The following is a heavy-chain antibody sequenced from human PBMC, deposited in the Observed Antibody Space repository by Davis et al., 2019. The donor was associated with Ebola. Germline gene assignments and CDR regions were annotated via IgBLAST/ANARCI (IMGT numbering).Heavy chain of an antibody. CDR2: IKQDGSEK. V-gene: IGHV3-7*01. D-gene: IGHD6-19*01. CDR1: GFTFSSYW. CDR3: ARRILLSSRGGVDV. J-gene: IGHJ6*02. Sequence: PGGSLRLSCAASGFTFSSYWMSWVRQAPGKGLEWVANIKQDGSEKYYVDSVKGRFTISRDNAKNSLYLHMNSLRDEDMAVYYCARRILLSSRGGVDVWGQGTTVTVSS.